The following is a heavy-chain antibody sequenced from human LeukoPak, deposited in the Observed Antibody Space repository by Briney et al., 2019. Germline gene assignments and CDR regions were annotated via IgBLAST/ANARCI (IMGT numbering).Heavy chain of an antibody. D-gene: IGHD2-15*01. CDR3: TRADIIVVAAAAPVASASEY. J-gene: IGHJ4*02. Sequence: EASLKVSCKTSGYTFSSYGISWLRQAPGQGLEWMGWISAYKGDTDYSQKFQGRLTVTRDTSTSTAYMELQSLTSDDTAVYYCTRADIIVVAAAAPVASASEYWGQGTLITV. CDR2: ISAYKGDT. CDR1: GYTFSSYG. V-gene: IGHV1-18*01.